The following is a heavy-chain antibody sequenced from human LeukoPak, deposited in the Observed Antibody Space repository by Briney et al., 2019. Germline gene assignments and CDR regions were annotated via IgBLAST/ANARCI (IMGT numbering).Heavy chain of an antibody. J-gene: IGHJ2*01. Sequence: SETLSLTCAVYGGSFSGYYWSWIRQPPGKGLEWIGEINHSGSTNYNPSLKSRVTISVDTSKNQFSLKLSSVTAADTAVYYCARRGYSGYDYRLTYWYFDLWGRGTLVTVSS. CDR3: ARRGYSGYDYRLTYWYFDL. D-gene: IGHD5-12*01. CDR1: GGSFSGYY. CDR2: INHSGST. V-gene: IGHV4-34*01.